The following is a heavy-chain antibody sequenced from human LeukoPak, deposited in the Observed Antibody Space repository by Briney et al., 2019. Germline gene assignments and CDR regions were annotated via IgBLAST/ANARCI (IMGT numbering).Heavy chain of an antibody. D-gene: IGHD6-19*01. CDR2: ISGSGGSA. CDR1: GFTFGTYA. CDR3: AKIPYSSGWVQNWFDP. V-gene: IGHV3-23*01. J-gene: IGHJ5*02. Sequence: GGSLRLSCAASGFTFGTYAMSWVRQAPGKGLEWISAISGSGGSAYYADSVKGRFTISRDNSKNTLYLQMNSLRAEDTAVYYCAKIPYSSGWVQNWFDPWGQGTLVTVSS.